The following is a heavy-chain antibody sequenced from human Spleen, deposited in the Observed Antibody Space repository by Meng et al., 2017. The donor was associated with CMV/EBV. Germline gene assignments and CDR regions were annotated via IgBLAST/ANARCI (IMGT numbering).Heavy chain of an antibody. Sequence: GSLRLSCTVSGGSVSSGVYYWNWIRQPPGKGLEWIGNIYYIGSTSYKPSLKSRVTISADTSKNQFSLRLNSVTAADTAVYYCARDVGGRSGWYLDYWGQGTLVTVSS. CDR1: GGSVSSGVYY. D-gene: IGHD6-19*01. J-gene: IGHJ4*02. CDR2: IYYIGST. CDR3: ARDVGGRSGWYLDY. V-gene: IGHV4-61*08.